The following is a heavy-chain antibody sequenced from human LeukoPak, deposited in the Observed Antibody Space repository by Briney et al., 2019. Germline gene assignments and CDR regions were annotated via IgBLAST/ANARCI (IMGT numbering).Heavy chain of an antibody. Sequence: GGSLRLSCAASGFTFSSYAMHWVRQAPGKGLEWVAVISYDGSNKYYADSVKGRFTISRDNSKNTLYLQMNSLRAEDTAVYYCANWGVPYSGSYYGGYWGQGTLVTVSS. CDR1: GFTFSSYA. V-gene: IGHV3-30-3*01. CDR3: ANWGVPYSGSYYGGY. CDR2: ISYDGSNK. J-gene: IGHJ4*02. D-gene: IGHD1-26*01.